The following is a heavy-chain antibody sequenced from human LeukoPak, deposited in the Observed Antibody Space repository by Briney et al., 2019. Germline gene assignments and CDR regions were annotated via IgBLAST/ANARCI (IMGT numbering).Heavy chain of an antibody. V-gene: IGHV4-30-4*01. Sequence: RTSQTLSLTCTVSGGSISSGDYYWSWIRQPPGKGLEWFGYIYYSGSTYYNPSLKSRVTISVDTSKNQFSLKLSSVTAAATAVYYCARDDCSGGSCSLDYWGQGTLVTVSS. CDR1: GGSISSGDYY. J-gene: IGHJ4*02. D-gene: IGHD2-15*01. CDR3: ARDDCSGGSCSLDY. CDR2: IYYSGST.